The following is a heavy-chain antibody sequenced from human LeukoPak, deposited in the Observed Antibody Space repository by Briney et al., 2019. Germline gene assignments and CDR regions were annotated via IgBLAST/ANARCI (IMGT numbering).Heavy chain of an antibody. CDR1: GGTFSSYT. D-gene: IGHD1-26*01. CDR3: ARDGQWELPVPYYFDY. CDR2: IIPILGIA. V-gene: IGHV1-69*04. Sequence: SVKVSCKASGGTFSSYTISWVRQAPGQGLEWMGRIIPILGIANYAQKFQGRVTITADKSTSTAYMELSSLRSEDTAVYYCARDGQWELPVPYYFDYWGQGTLVTGSS. J-gene: IGHJ4*02.